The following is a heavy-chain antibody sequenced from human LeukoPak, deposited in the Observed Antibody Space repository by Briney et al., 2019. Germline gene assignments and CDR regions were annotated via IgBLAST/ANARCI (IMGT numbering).Heavy chain of an antibody. V-gene: IGHV1-3*01. Sequence: ASVKVSCKASGYTFTSYAMHWARQAPGQRLEWMGWINAGNGNTKYSQKFQGRVTITRDTSASTAYMELSSLRFEDTAVYYCACSVTTQFQGDYWGQGTLVTVSS. CDR1: GYTFTSYA. CDR3: ACSVTTQFQGDY. J-gene: IGHJ4*02. D-gene: IGHD4-17*01. CDR2: INAGNGNT.